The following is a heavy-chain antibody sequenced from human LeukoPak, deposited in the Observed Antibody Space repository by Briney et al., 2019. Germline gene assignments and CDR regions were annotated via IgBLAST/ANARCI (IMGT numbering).Heavy chain of an antibody. CDR2: INPNSGGT. V-gene: IGHV1-2*02. CDR1: GYTFTGYY. D-gene: IGHD1-26*01. Sequence: ASVKDSCKASGYTFTGYYMHWVLQAPGQGLVWMGWINPNSGGTNYAQKFQGRVTMTRDTSISTAYMELSRLRSDDTAVYYCARDLGGSYPTSDYWGQGTLVTVSS. CDR3: ARDLGGSYPTSDY. J-gene: IGHJ4*02.